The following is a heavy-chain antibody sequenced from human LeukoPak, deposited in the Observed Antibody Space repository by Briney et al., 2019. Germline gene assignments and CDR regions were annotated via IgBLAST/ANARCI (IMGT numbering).Heavy chain of an antibody. Sequence: GGSLRLSCAASGFTSSRNGMHWVRQAPGKGLEWVGVIWYDGSNKYYADSVRGRFTISRDNSKSTMYLQMNSLRVEDTAVYYCAKGIAAGAMGYMDVWGKGTTVTVSS. CDR1: GFTSSRNG. CDR3: AKGIAAGAMGYMDV. CDR2: IWYDGSNK. V-gene: IGHV3-33*06. D-gene: IGHD6-25*01. J-gene: IGHJ6*03.